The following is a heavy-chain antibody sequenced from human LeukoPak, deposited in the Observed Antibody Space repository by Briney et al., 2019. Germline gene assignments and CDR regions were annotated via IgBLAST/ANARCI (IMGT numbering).Heavy chain of an antibody. D-gene: IGHD1-14*01. V-gene: IGHV3-15*01. CDR1: GFTFSNAW. CDR2: IKGKTDGGTT. CDR3: TTGIPGIDY. Sequence: GGSLRLSCAASGFTFSNAWMSWVRQAPGKGLEWVGRIKGKTDGGTTDYAAPVKGRFTISRDDSKNTLYLQMSSLKTEDTAVYYCTTGIPGIDYWGQGTLVTVSS. J-gene: IGHJ4*02.